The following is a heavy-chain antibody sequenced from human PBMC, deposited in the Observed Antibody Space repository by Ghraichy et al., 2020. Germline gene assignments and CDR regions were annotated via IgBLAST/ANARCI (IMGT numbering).Heavy chain of an antibody. CDR1: GGSISSYY. Sequence: SETLSLTCTVSGGSISSYYWSWIRQPPGKGLEWIGYIYTSGSTNYNPSLKSRVTISVDTSKNQFSLKLSPVTAADTAVYYCARMRVSYYGMDVWGQGTTVTVSS. J-gene: IGHJ6*02. V-gene: IGHV4-4*09. CDR2: IYTSGST. CDR3: ARMRVSYYGMDV.